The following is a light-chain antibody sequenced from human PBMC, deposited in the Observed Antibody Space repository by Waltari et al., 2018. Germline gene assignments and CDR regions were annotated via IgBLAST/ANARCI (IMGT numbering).Light chain of an antibody. J-gene: IGLJ2*01. V-gene: IGLV2-8*01. CDR1: SSDVGGYNY. Sequence: QSALTQPPSASGSHGQSVTISCTGTSSDVGGYNYVSWYQPHPGKAPKVMIYEVNKRPSGVPDRFSGSKSGNTASLTVSGLQAEDEADYYCSSYAGSNNLLFGGGTKLTVL. CDR2: EVN. CDR3: SSYAGSNNLL.